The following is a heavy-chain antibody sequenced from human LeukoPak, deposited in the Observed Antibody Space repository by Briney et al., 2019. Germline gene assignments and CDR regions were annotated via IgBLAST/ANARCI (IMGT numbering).Heavy chain of an antibody. CDR1: GGSISSGGDY. V-gene: IGHV4-30-2*06. CDR3: ARDIGGYYYYYMDV. Sequence: SETLSLTCTVSGGSISSGGDYWSWIRQSPGKGLEWIGYISHSGSTYYNPSLKSRVTLSVDTSKNQFSLKLSSVTAADTAVYYCARDIGGYYYYYMDVWGKGTTVTVSS. J-gene: IGHJ6*03. CDR2: ISHSGST. D-gene: IGHD3-16*01.